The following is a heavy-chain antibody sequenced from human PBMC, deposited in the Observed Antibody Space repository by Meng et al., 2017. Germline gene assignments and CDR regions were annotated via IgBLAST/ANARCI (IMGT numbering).Heavy chain of an antibody. CDR2: INAGNGNT. J-gene: IGHJ3*02. Sequence: ASVKVSCKASGYTFTTYAMHWVRQAPGQRLEWMGWINAGNGNTKYSQKFQGRVTITRDTSASTAYMELGSLRSEDTAVYYCARGLRYFDWLSSDAFDIWGQGTMVTVSS. D-gene: IGHD3-9*01. CDR3: ARGLRYFDWLSSDAFDI. CDR1: GYTFTTYA. V-gene: IGHV1-3*01.